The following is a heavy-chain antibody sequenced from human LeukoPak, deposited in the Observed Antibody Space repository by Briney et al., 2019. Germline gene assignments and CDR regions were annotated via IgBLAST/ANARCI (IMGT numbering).Heavy chain of an antibody. D-gene: IGHD3-22*01. CDR3: AKRSHDSSGWFDY. J-gene: IGHJ4*02. V-gene: IGHV3-23*01. Sequence: PGGSLRLSCAASGFTFNSYAMSWVRQALGKGLEWVSSISGSGGTTNYADSVKGRFTVSRDNSKKTLYLQMNTLRAEDTGVYYCAKRSHDSSGWFDYWGRGTLVTVSS. CDR2: ISGSGGTT. CDR1: GFTFNSYA.